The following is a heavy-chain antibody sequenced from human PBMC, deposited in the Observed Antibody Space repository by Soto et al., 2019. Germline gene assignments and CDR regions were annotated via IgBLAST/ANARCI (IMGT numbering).Heavy chain of an antibody. J-gene: IGHJ4*02. CDR3: ARGTICTRIDDY. D-gene: IGHD3-22*01. Sequence: ASVKVSCKASGYTFTSYDINWVRQATGQGLEWMGWMNPNSGNTGYAQKFQGRVTMTRNTSISTAYMELSSLRSEDTAVYYCARGTICTRIDDYWGQGTLVTVSS. CDR1: GYTFTSYD. CDR2: MNPNSGNT. V-gene: IGHV1-8*01.